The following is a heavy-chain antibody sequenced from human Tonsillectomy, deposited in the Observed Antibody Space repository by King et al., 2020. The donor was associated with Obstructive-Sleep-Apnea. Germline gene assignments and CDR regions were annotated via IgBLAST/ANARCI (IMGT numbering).Heavy chain of an antibody. CDR1: GFTFSSYG. Sequence: VQLVESGGGVVQPGRSLRLSCAASGFTFSSYGMHWVRQAPGKGLEWVAVISYDGSNTYYADSVKGRFTGSRDNSKNPLYLQMNSLRAEDTAVYYCAKDRGSSYYYYGMDVWGQGSTVTVSS. V-gene: IGHV3-30*18. D-gene: IGHD2-2*01. CDR3: AKDRGSSYYYYGMDV. CDR2: ISYDGSNT. J-gene: IGHJ6*02.